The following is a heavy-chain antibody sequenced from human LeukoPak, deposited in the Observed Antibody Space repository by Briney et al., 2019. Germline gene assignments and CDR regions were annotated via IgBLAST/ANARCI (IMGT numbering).Heavy chain of an antibody. CDR3: ARILTGYYTFDY. Sequence: GASVKVSCKASGYTFTDFYMHWVRQAPGQGLEWMGWINPNSGGTNYAQKFQGRVTMTRDTSISTAYMELSRLRSDDTAVYYCARILTGYYTFDYWGQGTLVTVSS. D-gene: IGHD3-9*01. V-gene: IGHV1-2*02. CDR1: GYTFTDFY. CDR2: INPNSGGT. J-gene: IGHJ4*02.